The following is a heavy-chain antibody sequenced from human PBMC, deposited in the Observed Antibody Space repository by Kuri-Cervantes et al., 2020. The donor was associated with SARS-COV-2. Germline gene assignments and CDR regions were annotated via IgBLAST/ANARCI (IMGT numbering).Heavy chain of an antibody. CDR1: GGSISSRSYY. J-gene: IGHJ6*02. CDR3: ARQGGYYGMDV. D-gene: IGHD3-22*01. V-gene: IGHV4-39*01. CDR2: IYYSGST. Sequence: GSLRLSCSVSGGSISSRSYYWGWIRQPPGKGLEWIGSIYYSGSTNYNPTLKSRVTISVDTSTNQFFLNLTSVTAADTAVYYCARQGGYYGMDVWGQGTTVTGSS.